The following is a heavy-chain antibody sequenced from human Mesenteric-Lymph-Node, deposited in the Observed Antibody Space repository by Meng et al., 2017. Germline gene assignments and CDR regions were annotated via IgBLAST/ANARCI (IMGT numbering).Heavy chain of an antibody. J-gene: IGHJ4*02. Sequence: GRVLEFGVGLVKSGGSLRLSCAASGFIFSDYYMSWIRQAPGKGLEWVSYISGSSTNIYYVDSVKGRFSISRDNAKTSLYLQMNSLRAEDTAVYYCARDHCTNGVCYNDYWGQGTLVTVSS. D-gene: IGHD2-8*01. CDR2: ISGSSTNI. CDR3: ARDHCTNGVCYNDY. CDR1: GFIFSDYY. V-gene: IGHV3-11*01.